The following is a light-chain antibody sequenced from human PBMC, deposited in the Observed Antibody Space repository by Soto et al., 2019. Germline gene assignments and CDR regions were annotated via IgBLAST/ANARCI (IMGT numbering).Light chain of an antibody. CDR2: AAS. CDR3: QQVDNYPLT. J-gene: IGKJ4*01. CDR1: QGISTF. Sequence: DIELTQSPSFLSASVGDRVTISCRASQGISTFLAWYQQKPGKAPKLLIHAASTLQGGVPSRFSGSGSGTDFSLTISSLQPEDFATYYCQQVDNYPLTFGGGTKVEI. V-gene: IGKV1-9*01.